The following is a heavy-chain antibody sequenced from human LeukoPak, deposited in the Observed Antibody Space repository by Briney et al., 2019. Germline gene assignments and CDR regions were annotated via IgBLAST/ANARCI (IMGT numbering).Heavy chain of an antibody. D-gene: IGHD2-15*01. V-gene: IGHV3-21*01. J-gene: IGHJ6*03. Sequence: GGSLRLSCAASGFTFNTYAMNWVRQAPGKGLEWVSSISSRSDYIFYADSMKGRFTISRDNAKNSLYLQMNSLRAEDTAVYYCARGFSALHVSGPAANFYMDVRGKGTTVTISS. CDR1: GFTFNTYA. CDR3: ARGFSALHVSGPAANFYMDV. CDR2: ISSRSDYI.